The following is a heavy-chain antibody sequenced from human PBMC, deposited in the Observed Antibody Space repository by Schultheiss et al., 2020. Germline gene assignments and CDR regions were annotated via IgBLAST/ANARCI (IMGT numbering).Heavy chain of an antibody. J-gene: IGHJ4*02. Sequence: SETLSLTCTVSGGSISSGYYWGWIRQPPGKGLEWIGYIYYSGSTNYNPSLKSRVTISVDTSKNQFSLKLSSVTAADTAVYYCARTGIVGATTFDYWGQGTLVTVSS. CDR2: IYYSGST. CDR3: ARTGIVGATTFDY. CDR1: GGSISSGYY. V-gene: IGHV4-61*01. D-gene: IGHD1-26*01.